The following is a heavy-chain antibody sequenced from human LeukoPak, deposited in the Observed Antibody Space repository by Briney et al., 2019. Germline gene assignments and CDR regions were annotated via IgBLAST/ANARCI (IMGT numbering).Heavy chain of an antibody. Sequence: GGSLRLSCAASGFTFSSYGMHWVRQAPGKGLEWVSFIRFDGSEKFYSDSVKGRFTISRDNSKNTLYLQMNSLRTEDTAVYYCAKGRDFYFDYWGQGTLVTVSS. J-gene: IGHJ4*02. D-gene: IGHD3-10*01. CDR3: AKGRDFYFDY. CDR1: GFTFSSYG. CDR2: IRFDGSEK. V-gene: IGHV3-30*02.